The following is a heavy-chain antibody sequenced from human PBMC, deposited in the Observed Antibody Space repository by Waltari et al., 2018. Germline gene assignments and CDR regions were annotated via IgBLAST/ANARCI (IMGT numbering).Heavy chain of an antibody. D-gene: IGHD2-15*01. Sequence: QVQLVESGGGVVQPGRSLRLSCAASGFTFSNYGMHWVRQAPGKGLEWVAVIWYDGNNKYYADSVKGRFTISRDNSKNTLYLQMNSLRAEDTAVYYCAKGAGGGNQPDYWGQGTLLTVSS. CDR1: GFTFSNYG. CDR2: IWYDGNNK. CDR3: AKGAGGGNQPDY. J-gene: IGHJ4*02. V-gene: IGHV3-30*18.